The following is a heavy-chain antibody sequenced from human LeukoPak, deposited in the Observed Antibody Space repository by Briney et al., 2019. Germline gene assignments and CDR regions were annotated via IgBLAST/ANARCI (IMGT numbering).Heavy chain of an antibody. CDR1: GFTFDDYA. J-gene: IGHJ4*02. CDR3: AKDLMGYFDY. CDR2: ISWNSGSI. D-gene: IGHD2-8*01. V-gene: IGHV3-9*01. Sequence: GGSLRLSCTASGFTFDDYAMHWVRQAPGKGLEWVSGISWNSGSIGYADSVKGRFTISRDNAKNSLYLQMNSLRAEDTALHYCAKDLMGYFDYWGQGTLVTVSS.